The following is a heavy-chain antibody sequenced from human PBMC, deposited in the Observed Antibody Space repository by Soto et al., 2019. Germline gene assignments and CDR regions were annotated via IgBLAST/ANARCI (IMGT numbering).Heavy chain of an antibody. Sequence: GGSLRLSCAASGFTFSSYSMNWVRQAPGKGLEWVSSISSSSSYIYYADSVKGRFTISRDNAKNSLYLQMNSLRAEDTAVYYCARVFDGYYDILTGQIGERFYYYYYGMDVWGQGTTVTVSS. D-gene: IGHD3-9*01. CDR1: GFTFSSYS. CDR3: ARVFDGYYDILTGQIGERFYYYYYGMDV. J-gene: IGHJ6*02. CDR2: ISSSSSYI. V-gene: IGHV3-21*01.